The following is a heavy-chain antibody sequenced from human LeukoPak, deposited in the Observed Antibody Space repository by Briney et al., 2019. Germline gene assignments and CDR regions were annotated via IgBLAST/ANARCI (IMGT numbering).Heavy chain of an antibody. V-gene: IGHV1-69*04. CDR2: IIPILGIA. D-gene: IGHD6-13*01. Sequence: SVKVSCKASGGTFSSYAISWVRQAPGQGLEWMGRIIPILGIANYAQMFQGRVTITADKSTSTAYMELSSLRSEDTAVYYCARDLRTRFSIAAAVAPSGGMDVWGQGTTVTVSS. CDR3: ARDLRTRFSIAAAVAPSGGMDV. CDR1: GGTFSSYA. J-gene: IGHJ6*02.